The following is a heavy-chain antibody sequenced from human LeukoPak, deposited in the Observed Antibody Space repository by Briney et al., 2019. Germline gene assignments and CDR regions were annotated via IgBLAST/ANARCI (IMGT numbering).Heavy chain of an antibody. CDR3: APGGYGSGSYYFQH. V-gene: IGHV3-21*01. Sequence: GGSLRLSCAASGFTFSSYSMNWVRQAPGKGLEWVSSISSSSSYIYYADSVKGRFTIPRDNAKNSLYLQMNSLRAEDTAVYYCAPGGYGSGSYYFQHWGQGTLVTVSS. J-gene: IGHJ1*01. D-gene: IGHD3-10*01. CDR1: GFTFSSYS. CDR2: ISSSSSYI.